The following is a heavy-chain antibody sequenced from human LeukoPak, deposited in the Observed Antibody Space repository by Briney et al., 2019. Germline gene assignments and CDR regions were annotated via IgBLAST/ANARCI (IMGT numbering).Heavy chain of an antibody. D-gene: IGHD1-14*01. CDR3: ARYNYYYYMDV. V-gene: IGHV3-48*03. CDR2: ISSSGGTI. Sequence: GGSLRLSCAASGFTFSSYEMNWVRQAPGKGLEWVSYISSSGGTIYYADSVKGRFTISRDNAKNSLYLQMNSLRAEDTAVYYCARYNYYYYMDVWGKGTTVTISS. CDR1: GFTFSSYE. J-gene: IGHJ6*03.